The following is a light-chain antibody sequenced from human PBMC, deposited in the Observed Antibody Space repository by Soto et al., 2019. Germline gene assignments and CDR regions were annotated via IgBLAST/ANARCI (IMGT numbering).Light chain of an antibody. CDR2: DVS. V-gene: IGLV2-11*01. CDR1: SGDVGGYNF. CDR3: CSXGGSYXXV. Sequence: QSVLTQPRSVSGSPGQSVTISCTGTSGDVGGYNFVSRYQQHPGKVPTLVIFDVSHRPSGVPDRFSGSKSGNTASLTISGLQAEDEADYYCCSXGGSYXXVFGGGTXLT. J-gene: IGLJ2*01.